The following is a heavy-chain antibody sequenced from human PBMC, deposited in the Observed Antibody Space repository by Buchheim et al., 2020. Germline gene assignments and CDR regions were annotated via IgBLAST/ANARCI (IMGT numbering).Heavy chain of an antibody. J-gene: IGHJ5*02. CDR1: GFTFSNYW. V-gene: IGHV3-7*03. CDR2: IKSDGSEK. D-gene: IGHD6-19*01. CDR3: ARGGKIAVTTAAS. Sequence: QLVESGGGLVQPGGSLRLSCAASGFTFSNYWMSWVRQAAGKGLEWVANIKSDGSEKYYVDSVKGRFTISRDNAKKQLYLQMNSLRDEDTAVYYCARGGKIAVTTAASWGRGTL.